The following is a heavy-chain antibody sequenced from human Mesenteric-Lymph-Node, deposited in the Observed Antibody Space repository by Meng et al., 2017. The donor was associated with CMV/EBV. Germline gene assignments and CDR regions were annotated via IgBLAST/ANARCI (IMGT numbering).Heavy chain of an antibody. D-gene: IGHD3-3*01. V-gene: IGHV1-8*03. J-gene: IGHJ6*02. CDR3: AREPTYYDFWSGYSRIYYYYYYGMDV. Sequence: VRQATGQGLEWMGWMNPNSGNTGYAQKFQGRVTITRNTSISTAYMELSSLRSEDTAVYYCAREPTYYDFWSGYSRIYYYYYYGMDVWGQGTTVTVSS. CDR2: MNPNSGNT.